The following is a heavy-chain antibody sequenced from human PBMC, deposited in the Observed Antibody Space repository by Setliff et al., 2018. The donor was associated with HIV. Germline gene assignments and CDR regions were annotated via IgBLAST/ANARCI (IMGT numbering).Heavy chain of an antibody. V-gene: IGHV3-23*01. CDR1: GFTFSSHA. CDR3: AKHLGQVRFGVYYFDY. CDR2: ISANGIST. D-gene: IGHD3-10*01. J-gene: IGHJ4*02. Sequence: GGSLRLSCAASGFTFSSHAMSWVRQAPGKGLEWLSGISANGISTYYADSVKGRLTISRDNAKNALYLFMHSLRAEDTAVYYCAKHLGQVRFGVYYFDYWGQGTLVTVSS.